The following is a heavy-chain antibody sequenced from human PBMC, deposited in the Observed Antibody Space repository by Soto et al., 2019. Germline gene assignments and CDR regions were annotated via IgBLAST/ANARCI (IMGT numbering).Heavy chain of an antibody. CDR1: GGSFSGYY. V-gene: IGHV4-34*01. J-gene: IGHJ6*03. CDR2: INHSGST. D-gene: IGHD3-16*01. CDR3: ARGRQPFHYYYYMDV. Sequence: SETLSLTCAVYGGSFSGYYWSWIRQPPGKGLEWIGEINHSGSTNYNPSLKSRVTISVDTSKNQFSLKLSSVTAADTAVYYCARGRQPFHYYYYMDVWGKGTTVTVSS.